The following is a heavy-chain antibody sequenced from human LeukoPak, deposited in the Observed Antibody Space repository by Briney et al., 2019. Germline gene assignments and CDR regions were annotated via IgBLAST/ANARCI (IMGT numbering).Heavy chain of an antibody. CDR1: GGSFSGYY. CDR3: ARSAMVRASDY. Sequence: PSETLSLTCAVYGGSFSGYYWSWIRQPPGKGLEWIGEINHSGSTNYNPSLKSRVTMSVDTSKNQFSLKLSSVTAADTAVYYCARSAMVRASDYWGQGTLVTVSS. V-gene: IGHV4-34*01. D-gene: IGHD3-10*01. J-gene: IGHJ4*02. CDR2: INHSGST.